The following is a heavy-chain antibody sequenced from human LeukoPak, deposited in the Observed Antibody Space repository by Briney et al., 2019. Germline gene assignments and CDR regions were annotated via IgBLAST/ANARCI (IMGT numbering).Heavy chain of an antibody. CDR2: ISACACRS. V-gene: IGHV3-23*01. Sequence: EAGGSLRLSCLASGFTFNNFAMRWVGQTPEKGLEWVSAISACACRSFYAHSLNCRFTISRDNSKNTLSLQMTSLRADDTAVYHCPKERPYSSNSLSFFHYWRQGTLVTVSS. J-gene: IGHJ4*02. D-gene: IGHD2-21*01. CDR3: PKERPYSSNSLSFFHY. CDR1: GFTFNNFA.